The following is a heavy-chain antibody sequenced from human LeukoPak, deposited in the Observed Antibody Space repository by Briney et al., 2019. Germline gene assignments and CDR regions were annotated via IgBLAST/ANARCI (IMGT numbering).Heavy chain of an antibody. Sequence: GGSLRLSCAASGFTFSHYSMNWVRQAPGKGLEGVSSISSSSSYIYYADSVKGRFTISRDNAKNSLYLQMNSLRAEDTAVYYCAKGGGYYGGNVGYYYYYMDVWGKGTTVTISS. CDR1: GFTFSHYS. V-gene: IGHV3-21*04. CDR3: AKGGGYYGGNVGYYYYYMDV. CDR2: ISSSSSYI. D-gene: IGHD4-23*01. J-gene: IGHJ6*03.